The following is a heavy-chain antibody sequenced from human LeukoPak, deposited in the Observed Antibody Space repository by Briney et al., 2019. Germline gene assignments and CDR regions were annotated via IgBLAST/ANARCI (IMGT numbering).Heavy chain of an antibody. CDR2: TSYDGSNK. V-gene: IGHV3-30*03. D-gene: IGHD3-22*01. Sequence: GRSLRLSCAASGFTFSDYGMHWVRQAPGKGLEWVAVTSYDGSNKYYADSVKGRFTISRDNSKNTLYLQMNSLRAEDTAVYYCARVDNDSSGYDFDYWGQGTLVTVSS. J-gene: IGHJ4*02. CDR3: ARVDNDSSGYDFDY. CDR1: GFTFSDYG.